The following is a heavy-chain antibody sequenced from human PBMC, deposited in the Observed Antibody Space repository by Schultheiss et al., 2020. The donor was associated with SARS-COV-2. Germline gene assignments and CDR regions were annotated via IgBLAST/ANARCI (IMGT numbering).Heavy chain of an antibody. CDR1: GFTFSSYE. V-gene: IGHV3-48*03. Sequence: GESLKISCAASGFTFSSYEMNWVRQAPGKGLEWVSYISSSGSTIYYADSVKGRFTISRDNSKNTLYLQMNSLRAEDTAVYYCAKEYDPYYYYYYMDVWGKGTTVTVSS. D-gene: IGHD3-3*01. J-gene: IGHJ6*03. CDR2: ISSSGSTI. CDR3: AKEYDPYYYYYYMDV.